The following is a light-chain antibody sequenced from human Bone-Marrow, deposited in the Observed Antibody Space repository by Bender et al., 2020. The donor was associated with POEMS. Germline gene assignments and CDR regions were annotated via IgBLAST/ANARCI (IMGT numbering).Light chain of an antibody. J-gene: IGLJ3*02. CDR1: SSDVGDYDH. CDR3: CSYSGSYTWV. Sequence: QSPLTQPASVSGSPGQSITISCTGTSSDVGDYDHVSWYQLHPGRAPKLIIYDVTQRPSGVPDRFSASKSGNTASLTISGLQVEDETDYYCCSYSGSYTWVCGGGTKLAVL. CDR2: DVT. V-gene: IGLV2-11*01.